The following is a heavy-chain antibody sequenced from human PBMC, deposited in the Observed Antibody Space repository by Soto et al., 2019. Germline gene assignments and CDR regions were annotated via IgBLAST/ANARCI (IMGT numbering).Heavy chain of an antibody. CDR1: GYPFTKFG. D-gene: IGHD1-26*01. V-gene: IGHV1-18*01. Sequence: QPQLVQSGVELKKPGASVRVSCKASGYPFTKFGINWVRQSPGQGLEWMGWISGHSGGTKYGPKFRERWTMVTDPSSKTAYMELRRLKSADTAVYYCAQDGGHGARMHICGMDVWGQGTTVTVSS. CDR2: ISGHSGGT. J-gene: IGHJ6*02. CDR3: AQDGGHGARMHICGMDV.